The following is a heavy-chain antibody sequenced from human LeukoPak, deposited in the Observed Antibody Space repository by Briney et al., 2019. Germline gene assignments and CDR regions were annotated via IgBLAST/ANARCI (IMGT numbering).Heavy chain of an antibody. CDR1: GYTFTSNG. CDR2: ISAYNGNT. J-gene: IGHJ6*03. D-gene: IGHD5-18*01. V-gene: IGHV1-18*01. CDR3: SRDQDTAMINTDYYYYMDV. Sequence: ASVKVSCKASGYTFTSNGISWVRQAPGQGLEWMGWISAYNGNTNYAQKLQGRVTMTTDTSTSTAYMELRSLRSDDTSVYYGSRDQDTAMINTDYYYYMDVWGKGTTVTVSS.